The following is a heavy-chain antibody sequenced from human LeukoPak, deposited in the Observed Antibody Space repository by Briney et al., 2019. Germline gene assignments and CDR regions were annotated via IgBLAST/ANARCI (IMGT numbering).Heavy chain of an antibody. J-gene: IGHJ4*02. CDR1: GFTFTIFG. D-gene: IGHD6-13*01. CDR2: IKQDGSEK. V-gene: IGHV3-7*01. Sequence: GGSLRLSCAASGFTFTIFGLDWVRQAPGKGPEWVANIKQDGSEKYYLDSVKGRFTISRDNAKNSLYLQMNSLRGEDTALYYCARDGGYSTNFDYWGQGTQVTVSS. CDR3: ARDGGYSTNFDY.